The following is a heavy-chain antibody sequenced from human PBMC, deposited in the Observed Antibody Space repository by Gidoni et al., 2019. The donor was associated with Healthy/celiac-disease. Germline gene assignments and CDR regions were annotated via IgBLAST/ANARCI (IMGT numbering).Heavy chain of an antibody. V-gene: IGHV3-33*01. J-gene: IGHJ6*02. CDR2: IWYDGSNK. CDR1: GFTSRRYG. D-gene: IGHD3-3*01. CDR3: ARGTEYYDFWSGYFISYYYYGMDV. Sequence: QVQLVESGGGVVQPGRSLRLSCAASGFTSRRYGMHRVGQAPGKGLEWGAVIWYDGSNKYYADSVKGRFTISRDNSKNTLYLQMNSLRAEDTAVYYCARGTEYYDFWSGYFISYYYYGMDVWGQGTTVTVSS.